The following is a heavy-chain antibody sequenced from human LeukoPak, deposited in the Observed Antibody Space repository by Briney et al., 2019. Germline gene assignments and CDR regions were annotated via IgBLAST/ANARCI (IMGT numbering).Heavy chain of an antibody. J-gene: IGHJ3*02. V-gene: IGHV3-74*01. Sequence: PGGSLRLSCAASGFTFSSYWMHWVRQAPGKGLVWVSRINSDGSSTSYADSVKGRFTISRDNAKNTLYLQMNSLRAEDTAVYYCARAGGRELEDAFDIWGQGTMVTVSS. D-gene: IGHD1-7*01. CDR2: INSDGSST. CDR1: GFTFSSYW. CDR3: ARAGGRELEDAFDI.